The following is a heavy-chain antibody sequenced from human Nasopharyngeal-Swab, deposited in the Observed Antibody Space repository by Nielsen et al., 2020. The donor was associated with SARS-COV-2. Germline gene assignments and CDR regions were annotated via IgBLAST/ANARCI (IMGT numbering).Heavy chain of an antibody. CDR3: ARAPLTIFEYYFDY. D-gene: IGHD3-9*01. V-gene: IGHV4-61*01. Sequence: SETLSLTCTVSGGSVSSGSYYWSWIRQPPGKGLEWIEYIYYTGSTNYNASLKSRVTISADTSKNQFSLKLSSVTAADTAVYYCARAPLTIFEYYFDYWGQGTLVTVSS. J-gene: IGHJ4*02. CDR2: IYYTGST. CDR1: GGSVSSGSYY.